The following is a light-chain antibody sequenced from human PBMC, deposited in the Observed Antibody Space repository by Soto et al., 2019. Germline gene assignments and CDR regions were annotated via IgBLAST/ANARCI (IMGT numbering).Light chain of an antibody. V-gene: IGKV3-15*01. CDR1: QSVSSN. CDR2: GAS. J-gene: IGKJ4*01. Sequence: EIVMTQSPATLSVNPGERATLSCRASQSVSSNLAWYQQKPGQAPRLLIYGASTRATGIPARFSGSGSGTEFTLTISSLQSEDFAVYYCQQRGNWPSFGGGTKVDI. CDR3: QQRGNWPS.